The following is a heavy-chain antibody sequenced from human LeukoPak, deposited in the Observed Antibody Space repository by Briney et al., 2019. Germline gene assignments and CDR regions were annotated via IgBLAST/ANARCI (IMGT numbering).Heavy chain of an antibody. J-gene: IGHJ2*01. D-gene: IGHD3-3*01. V-gene: IGHV3-23*01. CDR3: VRDRSARYFDF. CDR2: ISGSGGST. Sequence: PGGSLRLSCAASGFTFSSYAMSWVRQAPGKGLEWVSAISGSGGSTYYADSVKGRFTISRDNSKNTLYLQMNSLRADDTALYYCVRDRSARYFDFWGRGTLVTVSS. CDR1: GFTFSSYA.